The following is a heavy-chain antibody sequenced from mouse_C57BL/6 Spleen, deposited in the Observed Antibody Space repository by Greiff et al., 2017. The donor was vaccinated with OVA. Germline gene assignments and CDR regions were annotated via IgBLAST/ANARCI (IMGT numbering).Heavy chain of an antibody. CDR1: GYTFTDYE. J-gene: IGHJ3*01. V-gene: IGHV1-15*01. CDR3: TRDPYSEFAY. D-gene: IGHD2-4*01. Sequence: VQLMQPGAELVKPGASVTLSCKASGYTFTDYEMHWVKQTPVHGLEWIGAIYPGTGGTAYNEKFKGKAILTADKSSSTAYMQLRSLTSEDSAVYYCTRDPYSEFAYWGQGTLLTVSA. CDR2: IYPGTGGT.